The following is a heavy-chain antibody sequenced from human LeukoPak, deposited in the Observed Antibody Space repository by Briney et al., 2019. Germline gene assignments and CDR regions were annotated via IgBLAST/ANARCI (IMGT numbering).Heavy chain of an antibody. Sequence: GASVKVSCKASGGTFSSYAISWVRQAPGQGLEWVGWINPNSGGTNYAQKFQGRVTMTRDTSISTAYMELSSLRSDDTAVYYCASGPRTNYGSLGDYYFDYWGQGTLVTVSS. CDR2: INPNSGGT. D-gene: IGHD3-10*01. CDR3: ASGPRTNYGSLGDYYFDY. J-gene: IGHJ4*02. CDR1: GGTFSSYA. V-gene: IGHV1-2*02.